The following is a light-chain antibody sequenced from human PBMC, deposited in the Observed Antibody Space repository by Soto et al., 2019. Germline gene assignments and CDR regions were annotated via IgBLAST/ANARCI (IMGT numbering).Light chain of an antibody. J-gene: IGKJ2*02. V-gene: IGKV1-5*03. CDR2: KAS. CDR3: QQYNSLFLWT. Sequence: DIQMTQSPSTLSASVGDRVTITCRASQNINSWLAWYQQKPGKAPKLLIYKASSLESGVPSRLSGSGSGTEFTLTISSLQPDDFATYYCQQYNSLFLWTFGRGTKVEIK. CDR1: QNINSW.